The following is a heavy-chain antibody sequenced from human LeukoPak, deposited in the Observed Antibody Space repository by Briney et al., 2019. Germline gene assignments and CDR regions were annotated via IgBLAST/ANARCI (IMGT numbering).Heavy chain of an antibody. V-gene: IGHV3-48*02. J-gene: IGHJ5*02. Sequence: GGSLRLSCAASGFTFSSYSINWVRQAPGKGLEWASYISSSSSTIYYADSVKGRFTISRDNAKNSLYLQMNSLRDEDTAVYYCARDLDFMITFGGVIRGWFDPWGQGTLVTVSS. CDR2: ISSSSSTI. CDR3: ARDLDFMITFGGVIRGWFDP. D-gene: IGHD3-16*01. CDR1: GFTFSSYS.